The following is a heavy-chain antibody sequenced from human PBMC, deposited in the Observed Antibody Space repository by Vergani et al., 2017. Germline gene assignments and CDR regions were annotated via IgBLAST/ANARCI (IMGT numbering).Heavy chain of an antibody. V-gene: IGHV4-30-4*08. CDR1: GGPISSGDYY. CDR2: IYYSGST. J-gene: IGHJ4*02. Sequence: QVQLQESGPGLVKPSQTLSLTCTVPGGPISSGDYYWSWIRQPPGKGLEWIGYIYYSGSTYYNPSRKSRVTISVDPSKNQFSLKLSSVTAAETAVYYCATFWGWVMGYWGQGTLVTVSS. CDR3: ATFWGWVMGY. D-gene: IGHD7-27*01.